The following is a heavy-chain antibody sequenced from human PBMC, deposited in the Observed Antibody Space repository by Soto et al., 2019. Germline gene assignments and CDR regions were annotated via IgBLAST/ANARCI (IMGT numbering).Heavy chain of an antibody. CDR2: IKSKTDGGTT. Sequence: EVQLVESGGGLVQPGGSLRLSCAASGFTFSNAWMSWVRQAPGKGLEWVGRIKSKTDGGTTDYAAPVKGRFTISRDXLKNTLYLQMNSLKTEDTAVYYCTTGFTVTTSRRDYWGQGTLVTVSS. V-gene: IGHV3-15*01. CDR3: TTGFTVTTSRRDY. D-gene: IGHD4-17*01. CDR1: GFTFSNAW. J-gene: IGHJ4*02.